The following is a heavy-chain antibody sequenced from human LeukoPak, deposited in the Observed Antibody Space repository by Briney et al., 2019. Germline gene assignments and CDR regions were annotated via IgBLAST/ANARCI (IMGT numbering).Heavy chain of an antibody. V-gene: IGHV3-30*02. D-gene: IGHD4-17*01. CDR1: GFTFSSYG. J-gene: IGHJ4*02. Sequence: GRSLRLSCAASGFTFSSYGMHWVRQAPGKGLEWVAFIRYDGSNKYYADSVKGRFTISRDNSKNTLYLQMNSLRAEDTAVYYCSLGLTTAVDYWGQGTLVTVSS. CDR2: IRYDGSNK. CDR3: SLGLTTAVDY.